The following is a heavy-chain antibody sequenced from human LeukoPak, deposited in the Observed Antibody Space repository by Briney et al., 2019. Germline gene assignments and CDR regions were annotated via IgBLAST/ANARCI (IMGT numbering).Heavy chain of an antibody. CDR1: GGSFSGYY. D-gene: IGHD6-19*01. CDR2: INHSGST. J-gene: IGHJ3*02. V-gene: IGHV4-34*01. CDR3: ARSPYSSGDAFDI. Sequence: PSETLSLTCAVYGGSFSGYYWNWIRQPPGKGLEWIGEINHSGSTNYNPSLKSRVTISVDTSKNQFSLKLSSVTAADTAVYYCARSPYSSGDAFDIWGQGTMVTVSS.